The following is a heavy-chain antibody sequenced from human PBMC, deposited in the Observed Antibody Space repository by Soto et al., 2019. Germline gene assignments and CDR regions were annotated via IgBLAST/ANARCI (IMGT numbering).Heavy chain of an antibody. CDR3: ARESGGATATLDYYYFYMDV. V-gene: IGHV1-2*02. CDR1: GDSFNDYY. J-gene: IGHJ6*03. CDR2: INPNGGAT. Sequence: VPLVQSGAEEKKPGASVKVSCKTSGDSFNDYYIHWVRQAPGQGLEWMGWINPNGGATKYAQKFQGRVTVTRDTSIRTVYMELSSLRSDDTALYYCARESGGATATLDYYYFYMDVWGKGTTVTVSS. D-gene: IGHD5-12*01.